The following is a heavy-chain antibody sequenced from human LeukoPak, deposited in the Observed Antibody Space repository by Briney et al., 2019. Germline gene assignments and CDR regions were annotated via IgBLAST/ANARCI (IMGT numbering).Heavy chain of an antibody. D-gene: IGHD6-13*01. CDR3: ARDLFTSSWYRWFDP. Sequence: PSQTLSLTCTVSGGSISSGSYYWSWIRQPAGKGLEWIGRIYTSGSTNYNPSLKSRVTISVDTSKNQFSLKLSSVTAADTAVYYCARDLFTSSWYRWFDPWGQGTLVTVSS. J-gene: IGHJ5*02. V-gene: IGHV4-61*02. CDR2: IYTSGST. CDR1: GGSISSGSYY.